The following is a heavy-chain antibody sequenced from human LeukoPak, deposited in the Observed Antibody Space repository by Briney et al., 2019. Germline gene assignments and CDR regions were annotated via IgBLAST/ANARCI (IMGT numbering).Heavy chain of an antibody. J-gene: IGHJ6*02. V-gene: IGHV1-3*01. CDR1: GYTFTSHA. CDR3: AKEMTTITTPNVMDV. CDR2: IKAGNGST. Sequence: ASVKVSCKASGYTFTSHAIHWVRQAPGQRLEWMGWIKAGNGSTKYSQKFQGRVTITRDTSASTAYMELSSLRSEDTAVYYCAKEMTTITTPNVMDVWGQGTTVTVSS. D-gene: IGHD5-24*01.